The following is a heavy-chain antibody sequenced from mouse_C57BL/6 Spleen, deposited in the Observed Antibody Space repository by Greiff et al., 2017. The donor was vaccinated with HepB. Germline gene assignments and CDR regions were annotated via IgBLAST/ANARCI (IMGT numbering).Heavy chain of an antibody. Sequence: VQLQQSGPELVKPGASVKISCKASGYAFSSSWMNWVKQRPGKGLEWIGRIYPGDGDTNYNGKFKGNATLTADKSSSTAYMQLSSLTSEDSAVYFCARDGYAYWGQGTTLTVSS. CDR2: IYPGDGDT. CDR3: ARDGYAY. J-gene: IGHJ2*01. D-gene: IGHD2-2*01. CDR1: GYAFSSSW. V-gene: IGHV1-82*01.